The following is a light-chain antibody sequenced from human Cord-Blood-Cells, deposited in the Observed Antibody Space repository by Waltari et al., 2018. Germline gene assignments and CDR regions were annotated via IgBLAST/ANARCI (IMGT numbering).Light chain of an antibody. J-gene: IGKJ3*01. CDR2: DAS. V-gene: IGKV1-5*01. CDR3: QQYNSYS. Sequence: DIQMTQSPSTLSASVGDRVTITCRASQSISSWLAWYQQKPGKAPKLQIYDASSLESGVPSRFSGTGSGTEFTLPIISLQPDDCATYYCQQYNSYSFGPGTKVDIK. CDR1: QSISSW.